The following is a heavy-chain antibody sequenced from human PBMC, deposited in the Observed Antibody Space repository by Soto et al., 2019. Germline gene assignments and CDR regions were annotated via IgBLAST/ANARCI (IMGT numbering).Heavy chain of an antibody. D-gene: IGHD1-26*01. V-gene: IGHV1-18*01. CDR2: ISTDNGNT. Sequence: VASVKVSCKASGYTFTNSGINWVRQAPGQGLEWMGWISTDNGNTNYAQHLQGRVSMTTDTSTSTAYMDLRSLRSDDTAVYYCARHLRRGSYHSCFDYWGQGTLVTVSS. CDR3: ARHLRRGSYHSCFDY. J-gene: IGHJ4*02. CDR1: GYTFTNSG.